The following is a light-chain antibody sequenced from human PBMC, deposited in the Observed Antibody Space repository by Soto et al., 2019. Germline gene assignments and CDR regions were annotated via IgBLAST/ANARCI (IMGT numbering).Light chain of an antibody. CDR1: QSIGRW. CDR3: QQYHSYSPHT. V-gene: IGKV1-5*01. CDR2: DAS. Sequence: DIPMTQSPSTLSASVGDRVTITCRASQSIGRWLAWYQQKPGKAPKLLIYDASTLQGGLPSRFGGSVSGTEFTLTITSLQPDDFATYYCQQYHSYSPHTFGQGTNLESK. J-gene: IGKJ2*01.